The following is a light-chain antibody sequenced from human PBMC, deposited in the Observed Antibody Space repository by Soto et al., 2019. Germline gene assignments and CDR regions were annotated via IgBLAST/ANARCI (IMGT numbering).Light chain of an antibody. Sequence: AVQLTQSPFSLSASVGDRVTITCRTSQDIRSRLSWYQQKPGNPPKLLVYDVSTLEDGVSSRFSGSGSGTDFTVTISVLQPEDFATYYCHQLESHAYTFGGGTKVEIK. CDR2: DVS. J-gene: IGKJ4*01. V-gene: IGKV1-13*02. CDR1: QDIRSR. CDR3: HQLESHAYT.